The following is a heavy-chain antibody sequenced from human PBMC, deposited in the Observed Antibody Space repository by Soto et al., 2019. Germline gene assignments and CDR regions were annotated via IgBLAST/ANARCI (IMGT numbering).Heavy chain of an antibody. CDR1: GGSISSSSYY. CDR2: IYYSGST. J-gene: IGHJ5*02. Sequence: SETLSLTCTVSGGSISSSSYYWGWIRQPPGKGLEWIGSIYYSGSTYYNPSLKSRVTISVDTSKNQFSLKLSSVTAADTAVYYCASRPVNYGSGSHNWFDPWGQGTLVTVSS. V-gene: IGHV4-39*01. D-gene: IGHD3-10*01. CDR3: ASRPVNYGSGSHNWFDP.